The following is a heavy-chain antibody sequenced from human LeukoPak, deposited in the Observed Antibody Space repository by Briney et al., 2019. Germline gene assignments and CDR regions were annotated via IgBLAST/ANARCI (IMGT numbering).Heavy chain of an antibody. CDR3: AKAPRIAVAGPFDS. Sequence: GGSLRLSCAASGFTFSSYAMSWVRQAPGKGLEWVSAISGSGGSTYYADSVKGRFTISRDNSKNTLYLQMSSLRAEDTAVYYCAKAPRIAVAGPFDSWGQGTLVTVSS. CDR2: ISGSGGST. D-gene: IGHD6-19*01. V-gene: IGHV3-23*01. J-gene: IGHJ4*02. CDR1: GFTFSSYA.